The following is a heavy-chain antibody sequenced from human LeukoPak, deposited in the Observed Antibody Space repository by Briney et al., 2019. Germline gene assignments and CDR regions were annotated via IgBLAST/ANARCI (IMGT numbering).Heavy chain of an antibody. CDR1: GFTFSSYG. Sequence: AGGSLRLSCAASGFTFSSYGMSWGGQAPGKGLEWVSAISVSGGSTYYADSVKGRFTTSRDNSKNTLYLQMNSLRAEDTAVYYRGASSSGYLSGRVHFDYRGQGTMVTVSS. CDR2: ISVSGGST. J-gene: IGHJ4*02. CDR3: GASSSGYLSGRVHFDY. D-gene: IGHD3-22*01. V-gene: IGHV3-23*01.